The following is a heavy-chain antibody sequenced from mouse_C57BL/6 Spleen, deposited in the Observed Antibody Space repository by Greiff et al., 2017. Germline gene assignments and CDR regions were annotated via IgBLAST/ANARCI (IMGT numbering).Heavy chain of an antibody. V-gene: IGHV1-20*01. Sequence: VQLKESGPELVKPGASVKISCKASGYSFTGYFMNWVMQSHGKSLEWIGRINPYNGDTFYNQKFKGKATLTVDKSSSTAHMELRSLTSEDSAVYYCEREGYDGYYEGFAYWGQGTLVTVSA. J-gene: IGHJ3*01. CDR2: INPYNGDT. D-gene: IGHD2-3*01. CDR3: EREGYDGYYEGFAY. CDR1: GYSFTGYF.